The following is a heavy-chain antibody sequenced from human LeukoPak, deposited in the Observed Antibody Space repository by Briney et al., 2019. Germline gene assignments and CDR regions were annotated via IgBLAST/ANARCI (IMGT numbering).Heavy chain of an antibody. V-gene: IGHV3-23*01. J-gene: IGHJ5*02. Sequence: PSETLSLTCTVSGGSISSSSYYWGWIRQPPGKGLEWVSAISGSGGSTYYADSVKGRFTISRDNSENTLYLQMNSLGAEDTAVYYCAKGPAHVFGVVTNWFDPWGQGTLVTVSS. CDR2: ISGSGGST. CDR1: GGSISSSSYY. CDR3: AKGPAHVFGVVTNWFDP. D-gene: IGHD3-3*01.